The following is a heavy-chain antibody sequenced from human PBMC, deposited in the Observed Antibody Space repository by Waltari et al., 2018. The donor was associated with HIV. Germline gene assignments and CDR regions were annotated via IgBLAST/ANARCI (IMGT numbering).Heavy chain of an antibody. J-gene: IGHJ4*02. Sequence: EVQLVESGGGLVQPGGSLRLSCAASGFTFNRYWMHWVRQAPGKGLVCVSRINKDGSSTSYADSGKGRFTISRDNAKNTVYLQMNSLRAEDTAVYYCASLSYGSGDYWGQGTLVTVSS. CDR3: ASLSYGSGDY. V-gene: IGHV3-74*01. CDR2: INKDGSST. CDR1: GFTFNRYW. D-gene: IGHD3-10*01.